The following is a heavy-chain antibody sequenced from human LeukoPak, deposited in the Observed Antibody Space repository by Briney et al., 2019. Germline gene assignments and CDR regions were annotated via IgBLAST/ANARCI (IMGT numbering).Heavy chain of an antibody. V-gene: IGHV1-8*01. J-gene: IGHJ5*02. Sequence: GASVKVSCKASGYTFTSYDINWVRQATGQGLEWMGWMNPNSGNTGYAQKFQGRVTMTRNTSISTVYMELSSLRSEDTAVYYSARGSSSWYRWFDPWGQGTLVTVSS. CDR2: MNPNSGNT. CDR1: GYTFTSYD. CDR3: ARGSSSWYRWFDP. D-gene: IGHD6-13*01.